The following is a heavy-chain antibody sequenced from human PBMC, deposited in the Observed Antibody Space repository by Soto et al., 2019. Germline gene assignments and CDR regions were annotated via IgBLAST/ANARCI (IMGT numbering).Heavy chain of an antibody. CDR3: ARDMGVIDYGASRAPYSYYYGMDV. V-gene: IGHV4-31*03. Sequence: QVQLQESGPGLVKPSQTLSLTCTVSGGSISSGGYYWSWIRQHPGKGLEWIGYIYYSGSTYYNPSLKSRVTISVDTSKNQFSLKLSSVTAADTAVYYCARDMGVIDYGASRAPYSYYYGMDVWGQGTTVTVSS. CDR2: IYYSGST. J-gene: IGHJ6*02. CDR1: GGSISSGGYY. D-gene: IGHD4-17*01.